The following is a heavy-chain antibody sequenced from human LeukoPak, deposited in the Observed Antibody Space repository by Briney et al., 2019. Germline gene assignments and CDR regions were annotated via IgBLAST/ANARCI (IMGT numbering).Heavy chain of an antibody. J-gene: IGHJ5*02. CDR1: GGSISSYY. D-gene: IGHD3-22*01. Sequence: PSETLSLTCAVYGGSISSYYWSWIRQPAGKGLEWIGRIYTSGSTNYNPSLTSRVTMSVDTSKNQFSLKLSSVTAADTAVYYCARGYDSSGYYHNWFDPWGQGTLVTVSS. V-gene: IGHV4-59*10. CDR2: IYTSGST. CDR3: ARGYDSSGYYHNWFDP.